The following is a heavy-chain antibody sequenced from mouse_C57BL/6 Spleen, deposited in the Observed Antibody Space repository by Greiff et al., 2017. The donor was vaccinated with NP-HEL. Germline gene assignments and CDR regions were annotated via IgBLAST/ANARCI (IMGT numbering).Heavy chain of an antibody. V-gene: IGHV1-26*01. CDR1: GYTFTDYY. CDR2: INPNNGGT. CDR3: ARGGVYMLGAY. J-gene: IGHJ3*01. D-gene: IGHD1-3*01. Sequence: EVQLQQPGPELVKPGASVKISCKASGYTFTDYYMNWVKQSHGKSLEWIGDINPNNGGTSYNQKFKGKATLTVDKSSSTAYMELRSLTSEDSAVYYCARGGVYMLGAYWGQGTLVTVSA.